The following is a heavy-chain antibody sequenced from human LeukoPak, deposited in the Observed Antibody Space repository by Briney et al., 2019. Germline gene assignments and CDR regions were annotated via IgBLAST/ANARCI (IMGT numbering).Heavy chain of an antibody. D-gene: IGHD2-15*01. CDR3: AIFGYCSGGNCRYFDY. J-gene: IGHJ4*02. Sequence: ASVKVSCKASRYTFTGYYMHWVRQAPGQGLEWMGWINPNSGGTNYAQKFQGRVTMTRDTSISTAYMELSRLRSDDTAIYYCAIFGYCSGGNCRYFDYWGQGTLVTVSS. CDR1: RYTFTGYY. V-gene: IGHV1-2*02. CDR2: INPNSGGT.